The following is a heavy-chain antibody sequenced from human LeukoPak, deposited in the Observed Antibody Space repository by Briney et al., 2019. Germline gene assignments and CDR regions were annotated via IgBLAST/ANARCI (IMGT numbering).Heavy chain of an antibody. CDR2: IYYSGST. Sequence: TSETLSLTCTVSGASISSGGDYWRWIRQHPGKGLEWIGYIYYSGSTYYNPSLKSRVTISEDTSKNQFSLKLSSVTAADTAVYYCASRIGYSYGIDYWGQGTLVTVSS. J-gene: IGHJ4*02. CDR3: ASRIGYSYGIDY. V-gene: IGHV4-31*03. D-gene: IGHD5-18*01. CDR1: GASISSGGDY.